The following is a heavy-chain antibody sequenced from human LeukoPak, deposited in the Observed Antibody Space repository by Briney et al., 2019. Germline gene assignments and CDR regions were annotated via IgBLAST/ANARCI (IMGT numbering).Heavy chain of an antibody. CDR3: AKDIKGAAAGAFDI. V-gene: IGHV3-9*03. Sequence: PGGSLRLSCAASGFTFDDYAMHWVRQAPGKGLEWVSGISWNSGSIGYADSVKGRFTISRDNAKNSLYLQMNSLRAEDMALYYCAKDIKGAAAGAFDIWGQGTMVTVSS. CDR2: ISWNSGSI. J-gene: IGHJ3*02. D-gene: IGHD6-13*01. CDR1: GFTFDDYA.